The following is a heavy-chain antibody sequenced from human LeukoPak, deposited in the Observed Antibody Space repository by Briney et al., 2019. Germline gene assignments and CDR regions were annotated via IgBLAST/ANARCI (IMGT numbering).Heavy chain of an antibody. CDR2: ISSSGSTI. D-gene: IGHD1-26*01. J-gene: IGHJ3*02. CDR3: ASSTYSGSHWDAFDI. CDR1: GFTFSDYY. Sequence: GGSLRLSCAASGFTFSDYYMSWIRQAPGKGLEWVSYISSSGSTIYYADSVKGRFTIYRDNAKNSLYLQMNSLRAEDTAVYYCASSTYSGSHWDAFDIWGQGTMVTVSS. V-gene: IGHV3-11*04.